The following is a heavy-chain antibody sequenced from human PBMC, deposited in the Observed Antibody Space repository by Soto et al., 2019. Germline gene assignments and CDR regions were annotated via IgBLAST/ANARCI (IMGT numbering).Heavy chain of an antibody. V-gene: IGHV1-3*01. CDR1: GYTFTSYA. D-gene: IGHD3-22*01. Sequence: ASVKVSCKASGYTFTSYAMHWVRQAPGQRLEWMGWINAGNGNTKYSQKFQGRVTITRDTSASTAYMELSSLRSEDTAVYYCARACCLVVTYKYYYYMDVWGKGTTVTVSS. CDR3: ARACCLVVTYKYYYYMDV. CDR2: INAGNGNT. J-gene: IGHJ6*03.